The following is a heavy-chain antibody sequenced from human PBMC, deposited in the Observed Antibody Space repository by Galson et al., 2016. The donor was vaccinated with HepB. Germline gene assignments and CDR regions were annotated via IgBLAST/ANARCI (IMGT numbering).Heavy chain of an antibody. V-gene: IGHV5-51*01. J-gene: IGHJ4*02. CDR1: GYDFPTFW. D-gene: IGHD5-24*01. CDR3: ARPKPGDGYNWAY. Sequence: QSGAEVKKPGESLRISCKGSGYDFPTFWLGWVRQLPGQGLEWMGIIYPEDSDTRYSPSLQGQVTISADTSINTAYLQWDSLKASDSGIYYCARPKPGDGYNWAYWGQGTTVTVSP. CDR2: IYPEDSDT.